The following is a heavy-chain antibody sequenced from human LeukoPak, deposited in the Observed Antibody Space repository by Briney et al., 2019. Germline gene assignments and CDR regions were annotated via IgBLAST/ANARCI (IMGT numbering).Heavy chain of an antibody. V-gene: IGHV4-4*07. Sequence: PSETLSLTCTVSGXSISGYYWSWIRQPAGKGLEWIGRGHTSGITNYNASLQSRVTMSVDTSKNQLSLKLNSVTAADTAVYFCARYRDGYYFDYWGQGTLVTVSS. CDR3: ARYRDGYYFDY. J-gene: IGHJ4*02. CDR1: GXSISGYY. CDR2: GHTSGIT. D-gene: IGHD4-17*01.